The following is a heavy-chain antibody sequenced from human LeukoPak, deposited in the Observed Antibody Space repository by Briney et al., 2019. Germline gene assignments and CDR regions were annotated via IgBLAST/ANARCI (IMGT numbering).Heavy chain of an antibody. CDR3: AKASAMIVVVSKHFDY. J-gene: IGHJ4*02. Sequence: GGSLRLSCAASGFTFSSYSMNWVRQAPGKGLEWVSSISSSSSYIYYADSVKGRFTISRDNSKNTLYLQMNSLRAEDTAVYYCAKASAMIVVVSKHFDYWGQGTLVTVSS. V-gene: IGHV3-21*04. CDR2: ISSSSSYI. D-gene: IGHD3-22*01. CDR1: GFTFSSYS.